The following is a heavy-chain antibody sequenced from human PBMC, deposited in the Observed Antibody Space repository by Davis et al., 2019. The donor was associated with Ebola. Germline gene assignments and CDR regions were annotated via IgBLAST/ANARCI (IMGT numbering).Heavy chain of an antibody. CDR2: INPVGSTT. J-gene: IGHJ6*02. Sequence: GESLKISCSASGFTFNSYWIHWVRQAPGKGLVWVSRINPVGSTTNYADSVKGRFTISRDNAKNSLYLQMNSLRDEDTAVYYWARVRGSGRYWSLGYYYNGMDVWGQGTTVTVSS. CDR3: ARVRGSGRYWSLGYYYNGMDV. V-gene: IGHV3-74*01. CDR1: GFTFNSYW. D-gene: IGHD1-26*01.